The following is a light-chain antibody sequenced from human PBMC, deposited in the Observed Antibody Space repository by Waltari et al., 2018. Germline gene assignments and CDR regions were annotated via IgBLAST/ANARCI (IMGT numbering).Light chain of an antibody. Sequence: QSALTQPRSVSGSPGQSVTISFTGTSSDFGTYNYVSWYQQHPAKAPKLMIYDVVKRPSGVPDRFSGSKSGNTASLTISGLQAEDEADYYCCSYAGSYTWVFGGGTKLTVL. CDR2: DVV. V-gene: IGLV2-11*01. CDR1: SSDFGTYNY. J-gene: IGLJ3*02. CDR3: CSYAGSYTWV.